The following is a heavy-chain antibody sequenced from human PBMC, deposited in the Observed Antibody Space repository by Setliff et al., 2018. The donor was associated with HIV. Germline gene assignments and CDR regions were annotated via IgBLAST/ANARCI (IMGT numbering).Heavy chain of an antibody. D-gene: IGHD2-15*01. Sequence: SETLSLTCTVSGGSINSTSYYWGWIRQPPGNGLEWIGSIYHTGSTYYKPSLKSRVTISVDTSKNQFSLKLSSVTAADTAVYYCARVIVVAATARLDPWGQGTLVTVSS. CDR3: ARVIVVAATARLDP. V-gene: IGHV4-39*01. CDR1: GGSINSTSYY. CDR2: IYHTGST. J-gene: IGHJ5*02.